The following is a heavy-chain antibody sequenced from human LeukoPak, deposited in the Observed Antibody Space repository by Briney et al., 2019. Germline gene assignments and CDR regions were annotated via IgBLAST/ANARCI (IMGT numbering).Heavy chain of an antibody. CDR3: ARSGGIASHSWFDP. Sequence: PPETLSLTCTVSGGSISSYYWSWIRQSPGKGLEWIGYIHYSESTNYNPSLKSRVSISVDMSKNQFSLKLTSVTATDTAVYYCARSGGIASHSWFDPWGQGTLVTVSS. CDR1: GGSISSYY. D-gene: IGHD6-13*01. V-gene: IGHV4-59*08. J-gene: IGHJ5*02. CDR2: IHYSEST.